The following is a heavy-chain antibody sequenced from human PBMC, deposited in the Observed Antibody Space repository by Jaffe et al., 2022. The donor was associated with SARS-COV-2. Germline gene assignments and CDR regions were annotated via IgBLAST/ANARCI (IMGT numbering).Heavy chain of an antibody. D-gene: IGHD1-20*01. Sequence: EVQLVESGGGLVKPGGSLRLSCAASGFTFSNAWMSWVRQAPGKGLEWVGRIKSKTDGGTTDYAAPVKGRFTISRDDSKNTLYLQMNSLKTEDTAVYYCTTDPVTGARYYYYGMDVWGQGTTVTVSS. CDR3: TTDPVTGARYYYYGMDV. V-gene: IGHV3-15*01. CDR1: GFTFSNAW. J-gene: IGHJ6*02. CDR2: IKSKTDGGTT.